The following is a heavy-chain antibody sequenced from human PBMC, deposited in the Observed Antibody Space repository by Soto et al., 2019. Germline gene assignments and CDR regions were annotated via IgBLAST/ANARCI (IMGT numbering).Heavy chain of an antibody. CDR1: GGSFSGYY. CDR3: ARGGRYCSSTSCYRQPTNWFDP. Sequence: SETLSLTCAVYGGSFSGYYWSWIRQPPGKGLEWIGEINHSGSTNYNPSLKSRVTISVDTSKNQFSLKLSSVTAADTAVYYCARGGRYCSSTSCYRQPTNWFDPWGQGTLVTVSS. CDR2: INHSGST. J-gene: IGHJ5*02. D-gene: IGHD2-2*01. V-gene: IGHV4-34*01.